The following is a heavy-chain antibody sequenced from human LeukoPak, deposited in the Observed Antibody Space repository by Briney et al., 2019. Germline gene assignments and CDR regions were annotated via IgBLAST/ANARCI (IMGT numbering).Heavy chain of an antibody. CDR1: GFTFSSYG. D-gene: IGHD3-22*01. CDR2: ISGSGGST. V-gene: IGHV3-23*01. CDR3: AKPEITMIVAAGAFDI. Sequence: PGGSLRLSCAASGFTFSSYGMSWVRQAPGKGLEWVSAISGSGGSTYYADSVKGRFTISRDNSKNTLYLQMNSLRAEDTAVYYCAKPEITMIVAAGAFDIWGQGTMVTVSS. J-gene: IGHJ3*02.